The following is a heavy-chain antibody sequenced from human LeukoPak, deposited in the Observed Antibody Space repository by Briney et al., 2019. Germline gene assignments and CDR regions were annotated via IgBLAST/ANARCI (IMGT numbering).Heavy chain of an antibody. V-gene: IGHV1-69*13. Sequence: SVKVSCKASGYTFTSNYIHWVRQAPGQGLEWMGGIIPIFGTANYAQKFQGRVTITADESTSTAYMELSSLRSEDTAVYYCARGGYDFWSGSPHDYWGQGTLVTVSS. CDR2: IIPIFGTA. CDR1: GYTFTSNY. CDR3: ARGGYDFWSGSPHDY. J-gene: IGHJ4*02. D-gene: IGHD3-3*01.